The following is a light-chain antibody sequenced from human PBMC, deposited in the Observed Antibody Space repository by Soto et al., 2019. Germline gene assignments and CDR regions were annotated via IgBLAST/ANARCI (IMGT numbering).Light chain of an antibody. CDR1: QSIYDK. CDR2: DAS. CDR3: QQRSNWPL. J-gene: IGKJ5*01. Sequence: EIVMTQSPATLSVSPGERVSLSCRASQSIYDKLAWYQQKPGQTPRLLIYDASTRATGISGSFSGSGSGTEFTLTISSLQSEDFAVYYCQQRSNWPLFGQGTRLEIK. V-gene: IGKV3-15*01.